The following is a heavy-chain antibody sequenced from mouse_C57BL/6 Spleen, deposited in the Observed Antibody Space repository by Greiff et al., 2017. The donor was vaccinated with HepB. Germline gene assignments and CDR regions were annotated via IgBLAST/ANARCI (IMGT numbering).Heavy chain of an antibody. CDR1: GFSLTSYA. CDR3: ARKFDYDVESAMDY. Sequence: QVQLQQSGPGLVAPSQSLSITCTVSGFSLTSYAISWVRQPPGKGLEWLGVIWTGGGTNYNSALKSRLSISKDNSKSQVFLKMNSLQTDDTARYYCARKFDYDVESAMDYWGQGTSVTVSS. J-gene: IGHJ4*01. V-gene: IGHV2-9-1*01. CDR2: IWTGGGT. D-gene: IGHD2-4*01.